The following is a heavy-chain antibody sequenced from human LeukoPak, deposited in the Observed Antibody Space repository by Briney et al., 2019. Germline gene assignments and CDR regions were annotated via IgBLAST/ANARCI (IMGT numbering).Heavy chain of an antibody. Sequence: PSETLSLTCTVSGGSISNYYWSWIRQPPGKGLEWIGYIYYSGSTYYNPSLKSRVTISVDTSKNQFSLKLSSVTAADTAVYYCARDRYYDFWSGYYTGSWFDPWGQGTLVTVSS. CDR3: ARDRYYDFWSGYYTGSWFDP. CDR2: IYYSGST. D-gene: IGHD3-3*01. CDR1: GGSISNYY. J-gene: IGHJ5*02. V-gene: IGHV4-59*12.